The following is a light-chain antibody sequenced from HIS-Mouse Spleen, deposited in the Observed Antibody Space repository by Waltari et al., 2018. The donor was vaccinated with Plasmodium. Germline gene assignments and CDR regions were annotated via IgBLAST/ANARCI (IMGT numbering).Light chain of an antibody. CDR1: QSISSY. CDR3: QQSYSTWT. Sequence: DIQMTQSPSSLSASVGDRVTITCRASQSISSYLNWYQQKPGKAPKLLIDAASSLQSGVPSRVSGSGSGTDFTLSISSLQPEDFATYYCQQSYSTWTFGQGTKVEIK. CDR2: AAS. J-gene: IGKJ1*01. V-gene: IGKV1-39*01.